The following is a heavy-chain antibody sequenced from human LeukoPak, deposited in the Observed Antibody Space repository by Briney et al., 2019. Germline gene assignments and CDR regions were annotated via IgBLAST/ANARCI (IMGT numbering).Heavy chain of an antibody. V-gene: IGHV3-15*01. Sequence: GGSLRLSCAASGFTFSNAWMSWVRQAPGKGLEWVGRIKSKTDGGTTDYAAPVKGRFTISRDDSKNTLYLQINSLKTEDTAVYYCTTRLYYYDSSGYYYYFDYWGQGTLVTVSS. D-gene: IGHD3-22*01. CDR2: IKSKTDGGTT. CDR1: GFTFSNAW. CDR3: TTRLYYYDSSGYYYYFDY. J-gene: IGHJ4*02.